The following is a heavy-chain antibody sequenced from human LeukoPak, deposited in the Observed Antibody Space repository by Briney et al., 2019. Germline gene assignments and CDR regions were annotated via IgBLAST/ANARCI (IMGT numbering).Heavy chain of an antibody. V-gene: IGHV4-61*01. CDR1: GGSVSSGSYY. CDR2: IYYSGST. J-gene: IGHJ3*02. Sequence: PSETLSLTCTVSGGSVSSGSYYWSWIRQPPGKGLEWIGYIYYSGSTNYNPSLKSRVTISVDTSKNQFSLKLGSVTAADTAVYYCARRDGAFDIWGQGTMVTVSS. CDR3: ARRDGAFDI.